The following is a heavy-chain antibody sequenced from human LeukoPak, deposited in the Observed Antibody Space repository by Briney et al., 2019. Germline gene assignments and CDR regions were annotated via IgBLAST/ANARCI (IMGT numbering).Heavy chain of an antibody. CDR1: GFTFSNYW. D-gene: IGHD2-15*01. CDR2: INSDGSST. J-gene: IGHJ4*02. Sequence: GGSLRLSCAASGFTFSNYWMHWVRQAPGKGLVWVSRINSDGSSTSYADSVKGRFTISRDNAKNTLYLQMNSLRAEDTAVYYCARVKARWYYFDYWGQGTLVTVSS. CDR3: ARVKARWYYFDY. V-gene: IGHV3-74*01.